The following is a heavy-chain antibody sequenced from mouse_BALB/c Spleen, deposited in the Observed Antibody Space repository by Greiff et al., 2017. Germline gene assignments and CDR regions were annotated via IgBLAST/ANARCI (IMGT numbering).Heavy chain of an antibody. CDR3: ARGYGKSSAWFAY. CDR2: ISDGGSYT. Sequence: EVQGVESGGGLVKPGGSLKLSCAASGFTFSDYYMYWVRQTPEKRLEWVATISDGGSYTYYPDSVKGRFTISRDNAKNNLYLQMSSLKSEDTAMYYCARGYGKSSAWFAYWGQGTLVTVSA. CDR1: GFTFSDYY. V-gene: IGHV5-4*02. D-gene: IGHD2-1*01. J-gene: IGHJ3*01.